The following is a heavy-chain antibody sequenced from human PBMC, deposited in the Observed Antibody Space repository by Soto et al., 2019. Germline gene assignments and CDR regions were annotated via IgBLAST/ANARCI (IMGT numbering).Heavy chain of an antibody. D-gene: IGHD6-13*01. J-gene: IGHJ5*02. V-gene: IGHV4-30-4*01. CDR3: ARELRGYSSSWFGDWFDP. CDR1: GVSISGGDYY. CDR2: ISYSGST. Sequence: PSETLSLTCTVSGVSISGGDYYWTWIRQPPGKGLEWIEYISYSGSTDYNPSLKSRVTSSVDPSKSQFSLKLSSVTAADTAVYYCARELRGYSSSWFGDWFDPWGQGTLVTVSS.